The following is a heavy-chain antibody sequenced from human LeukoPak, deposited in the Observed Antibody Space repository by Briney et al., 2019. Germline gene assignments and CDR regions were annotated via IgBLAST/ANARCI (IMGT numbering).Heavy chain of an antibody. Sequence: GGSLRLSCAAAGFSFRGYGMHWLRQAPGKGLEYVSAISADGGTTYYADSVKDRFIISRDNSKNTLYLQMGSLRNEDMAVYYCARGRGGPPFDYWGQGALVTVSS. CDR3: ARGRGGPPFDY. J-gene: IGHJ4*02. CDR1: GFSFRGYG. CDR2: ISADGGTT. V-gene: IGHV3-64*02.